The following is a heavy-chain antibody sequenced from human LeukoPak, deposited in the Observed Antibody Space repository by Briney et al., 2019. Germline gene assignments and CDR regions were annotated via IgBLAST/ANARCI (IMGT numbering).Heavy chain of an antibody. Sequence: GGSLRLSCAASGFTFSSYGMHWVRQAPGKGLEWVAVIWYDGSNKYYVDSVKGRFTISRDNSKNTLYLQMNSLRAEDTAVYYCARGSIPLLDYYDSSGYYLDYWGQGALVTVSS. D-gene: IGHD3-22*01. V-gene: IGHV3-33*01. CDR1: GFTFSSYG. CDR3: ARGSIPLLDYYDSSGYYLDY. CDR2: IWYDGSNK. J-gene: IGHJ4*02.